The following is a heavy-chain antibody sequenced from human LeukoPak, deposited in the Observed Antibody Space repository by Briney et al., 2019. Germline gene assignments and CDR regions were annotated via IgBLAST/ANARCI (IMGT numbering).Heavy chain of an antibody. CDR2: IDYSGTT. J-gene: IGHJ4*02. V-gene: IGHV4-39*02. CDR3: TRDSGSWTVDY. CDR1: GGSISSSGYY. D-gene: IGHD1-26*01. Sequence: PSETLSLTCTVSGGSISSSGYYWGWIRQPPGQGLEWLGTIDYSGTTYHNPPLKSRVTISIDTSKNHFSLKLNSVTAADTAVYYCTRDSGSWTVDYWAREPWSPSPQ.